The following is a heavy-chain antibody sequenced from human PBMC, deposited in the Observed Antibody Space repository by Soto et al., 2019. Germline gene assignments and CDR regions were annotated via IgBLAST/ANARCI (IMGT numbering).Heavy chain of an antibody. Sequence: EVQLVETGGGLIQPGGSLRLSCTASGFTVSSNYMTWARQAPGKGLEWVSVIYSGGNTYYADSVKGRFTSSRDKSKNTLYLQMNSLRAEDTAVYYCAGATGRYWGQGTLVTVSS. CDR2: IYSGGNT. V-gene: IGHV3-53*02. CDR3: AGATGRY. CDR1: GFTVSSNY. D-gene: IGHD1-1*01. J-gene: IGHJ4*02.